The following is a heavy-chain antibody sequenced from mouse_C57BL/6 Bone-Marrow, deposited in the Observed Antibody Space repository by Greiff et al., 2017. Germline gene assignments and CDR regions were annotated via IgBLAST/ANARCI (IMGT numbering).Heavy chain of an antibody. CDR1: GYSITSGYY. CDR2: ISYDGSN. V-gene: IGHV3-6*01. Sequence: EVQLQQSGPGLVKPSQSLSLTCSVTGYSITSGYYWNWIRQFPGNKLEWMGYISYDGSNNYNPYLKNRISITRDTSKNQFFLQLNSVTTEDTATYYSARGGTTVVATDYWGQGTTLTVSS. CDR3: ARGGTTVVATDY. D-gene: IGHD1-1*01. J-gene: IGHJ2*01.